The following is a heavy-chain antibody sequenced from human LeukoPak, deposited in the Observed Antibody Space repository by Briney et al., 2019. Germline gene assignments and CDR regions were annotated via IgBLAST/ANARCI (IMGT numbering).Heavy chain of an antibody. Sequence: GGSLRLSCAASGFTFSSYSMNWVRQAPGKGLEWVSSISSSSSYIYCADSVKGRFTISRDNAKNSLYLQMNSLRAEDTAVYYCARGRESTPDYWGQGTLVTVSS. CDR1: GFTFSSYS. CDR2: ISSSSSYI. J-gene: IGHJ4*02. V-gene: IGHV3-21*01. CDR3: ARGRESTPDY.